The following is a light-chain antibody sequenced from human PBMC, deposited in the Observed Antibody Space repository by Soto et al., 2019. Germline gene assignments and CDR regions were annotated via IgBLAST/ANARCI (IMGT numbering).Light chain of an antibody. CDR1: QSVSSN. J-gene: IGKJ1*01. V-gene: IGKV3-15*01. Sequence: EIVMELSPTALSVSPRERATLSCRASQSVSSNLAWYQQKPGQAPRLLIYGSSTRATGIPARFSGTGSGTEFTLTISSLQSEDFAVYYCQQYNKWPGTFGQGTKVDIK. CDR2: GSS. CDR3: QQYNKWPGT.